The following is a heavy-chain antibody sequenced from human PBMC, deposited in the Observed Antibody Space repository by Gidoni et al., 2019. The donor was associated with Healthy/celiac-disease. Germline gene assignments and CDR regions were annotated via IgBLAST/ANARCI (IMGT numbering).Heavy chain of an antibody. CDR3: AKDFAGTSLDY. CDR2: ISYDGSNK. D-gene: IGHD3-10*01. V-gene: IGHV3-30*18. CDR1: GFTFSSYG. Sequence: QVQLVESGGGVVQPGRSLRLSCAASGFTFSSYGMHWVRQAPGKGLEWVAVISYDGSNKYYADSVKGRFTISRDNSKNTLYLQMNSLRAEDTAVYYCAKDFAGTSLDYWGQGTLVTVSS. J-gene: IGHJ4*02.